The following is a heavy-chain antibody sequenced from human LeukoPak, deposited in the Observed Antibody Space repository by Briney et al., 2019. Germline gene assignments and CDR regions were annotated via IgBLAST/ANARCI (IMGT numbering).Heavy chain of an antibody. D-gene: IGHD1-26*01. CDR1: GDSISNGNYY. Sequence: PSETLSLTCTVSGDSISNGNYYWTWIRQPAGKGLEWIGRIYNSGSTNYNPSLESRVIISVDTSNNHFSLNLNSVTAADTAVYYCARDGGIMHRYLDSWGQGILVTVSS. V-gene: IGHV4-61*02. CDR2: IYNSGST. J-gene: IGHJ4*02. CDR3: ARDGGIMHRYLDS.